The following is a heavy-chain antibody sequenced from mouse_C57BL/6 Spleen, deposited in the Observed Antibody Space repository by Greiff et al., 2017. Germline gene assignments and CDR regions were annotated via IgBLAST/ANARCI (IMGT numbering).Heavy chain of an antibody. J-gene: IGHJ3*01. D-gene: IGHD2-3*01. CDR2: IYPRDGST. CDR3: ARWGYDGYYESAY. Sequence: QVQLKQSGPELVKPGASVKLSCKASGYTFTSYGINWVKQRPGQGLEWIGWIYPRDGSTKYNEKFKGKATLTVDKSSSTAYMELPSLTSEDSAVDFCARWGYDGYYESAYWGQGTLVTVSA. CDR1: GYTFTSYG. V-gene: IGHV1-85*01.